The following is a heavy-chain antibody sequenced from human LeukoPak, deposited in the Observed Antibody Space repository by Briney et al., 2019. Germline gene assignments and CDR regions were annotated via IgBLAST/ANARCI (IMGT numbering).Heavy chain of an antibody. CDR1: GFTFTNAW. CDR2: IKSRPDGGTT. J-gene: IGHJ4*02. Sequence: GGSLRLSCAASGFTFTNAWMDSVRQAPGKGLEWVGRIKSRPDGGTTDFAAPVKGRFTISRDDSKNTLYLHMNSLKTEDTAVYYCITVYGSVANWGRGTLVTVSS. CDR3: ITVYGSVAN. V-gene: IGHV3-15*01. D-gene: IGHD5-12*01.